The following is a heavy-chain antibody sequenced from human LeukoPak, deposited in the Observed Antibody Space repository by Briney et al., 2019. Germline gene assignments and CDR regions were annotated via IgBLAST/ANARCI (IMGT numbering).Heavy chain of an antibody. Sequence: ASVKVSCKASGYTFTGYYMHWVRQAPGQGLEWMGWINPNSGGTNYAQKFQGRVTMTRDTSISTAYMELSRLRSDDTAVYYCASPYYCSSTSCSIYYYGMDVWGQGTTVTVSS. CDR3: ASPYYCSSTSCSIYYYGMDV. J-gene: IGHJ6*02. D-gene: IGHD2-2*01. CDR1: GYTFTGYY. V-gene: IGHV1-2*02. CDR2: INPNSGGT.